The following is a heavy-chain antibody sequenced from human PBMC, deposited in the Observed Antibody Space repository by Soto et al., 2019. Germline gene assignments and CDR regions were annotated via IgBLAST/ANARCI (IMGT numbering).Heavy chain of an antibody. CDR2: IIPILGIA. CDR3: ARSSGIAAAGTVY. D-gene: IGHD6-13*01. V-gene: IGHV1-69*04. J-gene: IGHJ4*02. CDR1: GGTFSSYA. Sequence: SVKVSCKASGGTFSSYAISWVRQAPGQGLEWMGRIIPILGIANYAQKFQGRVTITADKSTSTAYMELSSLRSEDTAVYYCARSSGIAAAGTVYWGQGTLVTVSS.